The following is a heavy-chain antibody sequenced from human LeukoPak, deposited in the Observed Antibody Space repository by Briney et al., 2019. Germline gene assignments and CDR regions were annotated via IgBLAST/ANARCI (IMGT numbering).Heavy chain of an antibody. V-gene: IGHV4-30-4*01. CDR2: IYYSGST. CDR3: ARDLGYHYGMDV. D-gene: IGHD7-27*01. CDR1: GGSISSDNYY. Sequence: PSQTLSLTCTVSGGSISSDNYYWSWIRQPPGKGLEWIGYIYYSGSTYYNPSLKCRVTISVDTSKNQFSLKLSSVTAADTAVYYCARDLGYHYGMDVWGQGTTVTVSS. J-gene: IGHJ6*02.